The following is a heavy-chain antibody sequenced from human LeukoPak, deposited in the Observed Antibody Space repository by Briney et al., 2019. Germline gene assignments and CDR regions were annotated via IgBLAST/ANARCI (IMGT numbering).Heavy chain of an antibody. J-gene: IGHJ4*02. CDR2: ISGSGGST. CDR1: GFTFSSYG. V-gene: IGHV3-23*01. D-gene: IGHD6-19*01. CDR3: AKGSDWYWYYFDY. Sequence: GGSLRLSCAASGFTFSSYGMHWARQAPGKGLEWVSAISGSGGSTYYADSVKGRFTISRDNSKNTLYLQMNSLRAEDTAVYYCAKGSDWYWYYFDYWGQGTLVTVSS.